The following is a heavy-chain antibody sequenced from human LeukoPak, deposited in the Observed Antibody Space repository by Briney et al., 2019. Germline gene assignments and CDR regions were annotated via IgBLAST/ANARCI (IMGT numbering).Heavy chain of an antibody. J-gene: IGHJ3*02. V-gene: IGHV4-39*07. Sequence: NPSETLSLTCTVSGASISSSSHSWGWIRQPPGKGLEWIGSVYNSGSTYYNPSLKSRVTISVDTSKNQFSLKLSSVTAADTAVYYCARDLWPWYSENDRRPFDIWGQGTLVTISS. D-gene: IGHD6-13*01. CDR2: VYNSGST. CDR3: ARDLWPWYSENDRRPFDI. CDR1: GASISSSSHS.